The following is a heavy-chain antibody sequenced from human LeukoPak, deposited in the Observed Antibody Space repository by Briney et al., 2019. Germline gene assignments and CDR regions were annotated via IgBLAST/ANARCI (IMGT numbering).Heavy chain of an antibody. CDR3: ARGLRTYSSGWYRPAGIFDY. CDR1: GGSFSGYY. D-gene: IGHD6-19*01. Sequence: SETLSLTCAVYGGSFSGYYWSWIRQPTGKGLEWIGEINHSGSTNYNPSLKSRVTISVDTSKNQFSLKLSSVTAADTAVYYCARGLRTYSSGWYRPAGIFDYWGQGTLVTASS. CDR2: INHSGST. V-gene: IGHV4-34*01. J-gene: IGHJ4*02.